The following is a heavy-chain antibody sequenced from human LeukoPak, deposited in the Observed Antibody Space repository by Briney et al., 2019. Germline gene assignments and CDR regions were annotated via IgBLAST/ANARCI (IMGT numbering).Heavy chain of an antibody. CDR2: IIPIFGTA. D-gene: IGHD3-3*01. J-gene: IGHJ6*03. CDR1: GGTFSSYA. Sequence: ASVKVSCKASGGTFSSYAISWVRQAPGQGLEWMGGIIPIFGTANYAQKFQGRATITADKSTSTAYMELSSLRSEDTAVYYCARDLGEYYDLYMDVWGKGTTVTVSS. CDR3: ARDLGEYYDLYMDV. V-gene: IGHV1-69*06.